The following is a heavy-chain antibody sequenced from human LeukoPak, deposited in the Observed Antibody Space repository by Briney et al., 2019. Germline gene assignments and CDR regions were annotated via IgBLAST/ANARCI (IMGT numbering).Heavy chain of an antibody. CDR1: GFTFSSYA. D-gene: IGHD4-17*01. V-gene: IGHV3-20*04. CDR3: ARGSGDYGDHTPAFDI. CDR2: INWNGGST. Sequence: RAGGSLRLSCAASGFTFSSYAMSWVRQAPGKGLEWVSGINWNGGSTGYADSVKGRFTISRDNAKNSLYLQMNSLRAEDTALYYCARGSGDYGDHTPAFDIWGQGTMVTVSS. J-gene: IGHJ3*02.